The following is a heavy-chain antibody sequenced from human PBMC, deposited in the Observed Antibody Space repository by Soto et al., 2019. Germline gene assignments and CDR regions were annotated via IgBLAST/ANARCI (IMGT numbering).Heavy chain of an antibody. D-gene: IGHD2-21*01. J-gene: IGHJ4*02. CDR3: ARGYCRGDYCHRGDY. V-gene: IGHV1-18*01. CDR1: GYTFTNYG. Sequence: QVQLVQSGAEVKKPGASVKVSCKASGYTFTNYGISWVRQAPGQGLEWLGWINTYNSNTKSAQKLQGRVTLTTDTSATTAYLERRSLRSDDTAIYYCARGYCRGDYCHRGDYWGQGTLVTVSS. CDR2: INTYNSNT.